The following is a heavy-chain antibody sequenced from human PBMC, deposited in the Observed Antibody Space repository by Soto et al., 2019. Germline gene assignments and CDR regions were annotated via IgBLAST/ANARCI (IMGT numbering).Heavy chain of an antibody. Sequence: GASVKVSCEVSGYTLPELSMHWVRQAPGKGLEWVGGFDPEDGETIYAQKFQGRVTMTEDTSTDTAYMEQSSLRSEDTAVYYCATLARTTVTTRDVWYYYYYMDVWGKRTTVTVSS. CDR2: FDPEDGET. J-gene: IGHJ6*03. V-gene: IGHV1-24*01. D-gene: IGHD4-17*01. CDR3: ATLARTTVTTRDVWYYYYYMDV. CDR1: GYTLPELS.